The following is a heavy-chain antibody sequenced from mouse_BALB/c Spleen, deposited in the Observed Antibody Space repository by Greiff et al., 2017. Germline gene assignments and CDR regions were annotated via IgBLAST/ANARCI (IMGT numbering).Heavy chain of an antibody. CDR3: TREEGLLAFAY. CDR1: GYTFTDYA. CDR2: ISTYYGDA. Sequence: QVQLQQSGAELVRPGVSVKISCKGSGYTFTDYAMHWVKQSHAKSLEWIGVISTYYGDASYNQKFKGKATMTVDKSSSTAYMELARLTSEDSAIYYCTREEGLLAFAYWGQGTLVTVSA. V-gene: IGHV1S137*01. D-gene: IGHD1-1*01. J-gene: IGHJ3*01.